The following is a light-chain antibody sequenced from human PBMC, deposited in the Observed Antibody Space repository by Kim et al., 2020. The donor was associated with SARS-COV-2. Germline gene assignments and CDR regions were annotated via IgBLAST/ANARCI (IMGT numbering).Light chain of an antibody. Sequence: VAPGKTARITCGGNNIGSKSVHRYEQKPGQAPVLVIYYDSDRPSGIPERFSGSNSGNTATLTISRVEAGDEADYYCQVWDSSSNWVFGGGTQLTVL. CDR1: NIGSKS. CDR2: YDS. CDR3: QVWDSSSNWV. V-gene: IGLV3-21*04. J-gene: IGLJ3*02.